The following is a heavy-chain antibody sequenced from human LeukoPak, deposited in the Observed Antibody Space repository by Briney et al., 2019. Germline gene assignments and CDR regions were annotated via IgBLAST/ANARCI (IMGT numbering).Heavy chain of an antibody. CDR1: GFTSSSYS. CDR2: ISSSSSFI. D-gene: IGHD2-8*01. CDR3: ARYIRYCTNGACYTGAFDY. V-gene: IGHV3-21*01. Sequence: PGGSLRPSCAASGFTSSSYSMNWVRQAPGEWLGRVSSISSSSSFIYYADSVKGRFTISRDNAKNSLYLQMNSLRAEDTAVYYCARYIRYCTNGACYTGAFDYWGQGTLVTVSS. J-gene: IGHJ4*02.